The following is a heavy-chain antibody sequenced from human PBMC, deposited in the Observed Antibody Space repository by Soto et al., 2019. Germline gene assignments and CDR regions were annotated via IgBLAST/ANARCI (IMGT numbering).Heavy chain of an antibody. CDR1: GGSISSGGYY. D-gene: IGHD2-21*01. CDR3: ARVLHPSGWCYYYYMDV. CDR2: IYYSGST. Sequence: SDTLSLTCTVSGGSISSGGYYWSWIRQHPGKGLEWIGYIYYSGSTYYNPSLKSRVTISVDTSKNQFSLKLSSVTAADTAVYYCARVLHPSGWCYYYYMDVWGKGTKVTVSS. J-gene: IGHJ6*03. V-gene: IGHV4-31*03.